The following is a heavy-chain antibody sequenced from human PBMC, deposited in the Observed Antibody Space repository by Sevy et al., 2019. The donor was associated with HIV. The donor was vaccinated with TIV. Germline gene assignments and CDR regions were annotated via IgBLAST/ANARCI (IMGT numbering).Heavy chain of an antibody. CDR3: ARDDRYYYDSTGP. J-gene: IGHJ5*02. D-gene: IGHD3-22*01. V-gene: IGHV3-7*01. CDR2: IKQDGSEK. Sequence: GGSLRLSCPASGFTFGSYWMSWVRQAPGKGLEWVANIKQDGSEKYYVDSVKGRFTISRDNAKNSLYLQMNSLRAEDTAVYYCARDDRYYYDSTGPWGQGTLVTVSS. CDR1: GFTFGSYW.